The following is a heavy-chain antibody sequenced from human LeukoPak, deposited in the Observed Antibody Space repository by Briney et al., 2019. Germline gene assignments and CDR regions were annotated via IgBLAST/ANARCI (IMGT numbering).Heavy chain of an antibody. V-gene: IGHV4-34*01. CDR2: INHSGST. Sequence: PSETLSLTCAVYGGSFSGYYWSWIRQPPGKGLEWIGEINHSGSTNYNPSLKSRVTISVDTSKNQFSLKLSSVTAADTAVYYCAGCITMIVGARDPTLRPGPNWFDPWGQGTLATVSS. CDR1: GGSFSGYY. CDR3: AGCITMIVGARDPTLRPGPNWFDP. D-gene: IGHD3-22*01. J-gene: IGHJ5*02.